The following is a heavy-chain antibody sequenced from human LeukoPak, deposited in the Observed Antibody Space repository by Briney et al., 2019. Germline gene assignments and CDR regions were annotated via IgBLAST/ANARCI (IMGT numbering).Heavy chain of an antibody. CDR3: ARVGTPAATADY. CDR2: INPRGGST. Sequence: GASVKVSCKASGYTFTSYYMHWVRQVPGQRPEWMGIINPRGGSTDYAQKFEGRVTMTSDTSTSTVYVELSSLKSEDTAVYFCARVGTPAATADYWGQGTLVTVSS. V-gene: IGHV1-46*01. J-gene: IGHJ4*02. CDR1: GYTFTSYY. D-gene: IGHD6-25*01.